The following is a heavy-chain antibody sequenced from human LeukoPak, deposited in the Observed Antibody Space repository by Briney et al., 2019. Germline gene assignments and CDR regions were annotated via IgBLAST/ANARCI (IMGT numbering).Heavy chain of an antibody. CDR2: IGSSSGYM. V-gene: IGHV3-21*01. CDR3: ARGSGWESVDY. CDR1: GFTFSSYT. Sequence: GGSLRLSCAASGFTFSSYTMNWVRQAPGKGLEWVSAIGSSSGYMSYANSVKGRFTISRDNARNSLFLQMSSLRAEDTAVYYCARGSGWESVDYWGQGTLVTVSS. J-gene: IGHJ4*02. D-gene: IGHD6-19*01.